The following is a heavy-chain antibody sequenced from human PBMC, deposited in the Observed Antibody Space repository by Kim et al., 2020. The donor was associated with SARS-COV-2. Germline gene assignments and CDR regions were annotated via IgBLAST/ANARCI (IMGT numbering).Heavy chain of an antibody. Sequence: SYSPSLKSRVTISVDTSKNRFSLKLSSVTAADTAVYYCARHAYYYGMDVWGQGTTVTVSS. J-gene: IGHJ6*02. CDR3: ARHAYYYGMDV. V-gene: IGHV4-39*01.